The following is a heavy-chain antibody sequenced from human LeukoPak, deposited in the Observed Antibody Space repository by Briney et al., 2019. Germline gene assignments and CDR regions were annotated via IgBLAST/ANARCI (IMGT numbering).Heavy chain of an antibody. CDR3: TVLRYFDWWGGGGAFDI. CDR2: IKSKTDGGTT. CDR1: GFTFSNAW. J-gene: IGHJ3*02. V-gene: IGHV3-15*01. Sequence: GGSLRLSCAASGFTFSNAWMSWVRQAPGKGLEWVGRIKSKTDGGTTDYAAPVKGRFTISRDDSKNTLYLQMNSLKTEDTAVYYCTVLRYFDWWGGGGAFDIWGQGTMVTVSS. D-gene: IGHD3-9*01.